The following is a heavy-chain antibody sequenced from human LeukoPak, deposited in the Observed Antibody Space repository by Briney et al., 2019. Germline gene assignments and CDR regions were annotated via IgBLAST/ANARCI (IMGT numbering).Heavy chain of an antibody. CDR1: GYTFTSYG. CDR3: ARDEDYHILTGYERFDY. Sequence: SVKVSCKASGYTFTSYGISWVRHAPRQGLEWMGWIIAYNSNTNYAQKLQGRVTMTTDTSTSTAYMELRSLRSDDTAVYYCARDEDYHILTGYERFDYWGQGTLVTVSS. D-gene: IGHD3-9*01. CDR2: IIAYNSNT. J-gene: IGHJ4*02. V-gene: IGHV1-18*01.